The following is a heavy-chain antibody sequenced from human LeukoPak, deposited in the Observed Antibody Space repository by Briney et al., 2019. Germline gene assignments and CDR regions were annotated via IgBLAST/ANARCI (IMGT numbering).Heavy chain of an antibody. V-gene: IGHV3-30*02. Sequence: GGSLRLSCAASGFTFSSYGMHWVRQAPGKGLEWVAFIRYDGSNKYYADSVKGRFTISRDNSKNTLYLQMNSLRAEDTAVYYCAKVWGRARRYYDILLDAFDIWGQGTMVTVSS. D-gene: IGHD3-22*01. CDR3: AKVWGRARRYYDILLDAFDI. CDR1: GFTFSSYG. J-gene: IGHJ3*02. CDR2: IRYDGSNK.